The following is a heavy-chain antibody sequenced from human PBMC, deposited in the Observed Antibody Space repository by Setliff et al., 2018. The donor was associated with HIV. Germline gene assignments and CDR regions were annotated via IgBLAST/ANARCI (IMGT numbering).Heavy chain of an antibody. V-gene: IGHV3-64*02. CDR3: ARSPLYSSGSFDY. J-gene: IGHJ4*02. CDR2: ISGNGGST. Sequence: GESLRLSCTASEFTFSSYTMHWVRQAPGEGLEYVSAISGNGGSTYYADSVKGRFTISRDNSKNTLSLQMGSLRAEDMAVYFCARSPLYSSGSFDYWGQGALVTVSS. D-gene: IGHD6-19*01. CDR1: EFTFSSYT.